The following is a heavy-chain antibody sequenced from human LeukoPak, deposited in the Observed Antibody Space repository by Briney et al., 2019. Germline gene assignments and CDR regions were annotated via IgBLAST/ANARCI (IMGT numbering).Heavy chain of an antibody. V-gene: IGHV4-59*01. CDR1: GGSISSYY. Sequence: SETLSLTCTVSGGSISSYYWSWIRQPPGKGLEWIGYTHYSGSTNYNPSLKSRVTMSIDTSKNQFSLKLNSVTAADTAVYYCAGGNQLLNWLDPWGQGTLVTVSS. J-gene: IGHJ5*02. CDR3: AGGNQLLNWLDP. D-gene: IGHD2-2*01. CDR2: THYSGST.